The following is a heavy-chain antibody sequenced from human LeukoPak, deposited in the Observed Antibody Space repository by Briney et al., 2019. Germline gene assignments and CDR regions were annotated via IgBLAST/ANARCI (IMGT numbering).Heavy chain of an antibody. J-gene: IGHJ4*02. Sequence: GGSLRLSCAASGFTFSSYAMHWVRQAPGKGLEYVSAISSNGGSTYYANSVKGRFTISRDNSKNTLYLQMGSLRAEDMAVYYCASGDVGAPFDYWGQGTLVTGSS. D-gene: IGHD1-26*01. CDR1: GFTFSSYA. CDR3: ASGDVGAPFDY. V-gene: IGHV3-64*01. CDR2: ISSNGGST.